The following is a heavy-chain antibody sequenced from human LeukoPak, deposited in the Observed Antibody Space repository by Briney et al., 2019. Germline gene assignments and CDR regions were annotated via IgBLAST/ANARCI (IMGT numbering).Heavy chain of an antibody. Sequence: SETLSLTCAVYGGSISSYYWSWIRQPPGKGLEWIGYIYYSGSTNYNPSLKSRVTISVDTSKNQFSLKLSSVTAADTAVYYCAGPDYPSFDYWGQGTLVTVSS. CDR3: AGPDYPSFDY. V-gene: IGHV4-59*12. CDR1: GGSISSYY. D-gene: IGHD4/OR15-4a*01. CDR2: IYYSGST. J-gene: IGHJ4*02.